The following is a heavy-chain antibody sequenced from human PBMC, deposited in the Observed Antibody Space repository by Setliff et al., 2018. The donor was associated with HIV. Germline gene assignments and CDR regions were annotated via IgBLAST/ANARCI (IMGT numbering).Heavy chain of an antibody. J-gene: IGHJ5*02. Sequence: GGSLRLSCAASGFTFSYHATTWVRQAPGKGLEWVSGISGSGYSTYYAASVKGRFIISRDNSKDILSLQMNSVRAEDTGLYFCAKDYTATFWEYNWFDLWGQGILVTVSS. CDR1: GFTFSYHA. CDR3: AKDYTATFWEYNWFDL. CDR2: ISGSGYST. V-gene: IGHV3-23*01. D-gene: IGHD3-3*01.